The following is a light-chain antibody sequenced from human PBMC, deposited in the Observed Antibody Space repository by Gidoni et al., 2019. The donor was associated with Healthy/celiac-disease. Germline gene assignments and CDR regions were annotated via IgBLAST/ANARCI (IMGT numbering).Light chain of an antibody. CDR1: QGISSY. CDR3: QQYYSYPFT. V-gene: IGKV1-8*01. Sequence: ALRMTQSPSSLSASTGDRVTITCRASQGISSYLAWYQPKPGKAPKLLIYAASTLHSGVPSRFSGSGSGTDFTLTISCLQSEDFATYYCQQYYSYPFTFGPGTKVDIK. J-gene: IGKJ3*01. CDR2: AAS.